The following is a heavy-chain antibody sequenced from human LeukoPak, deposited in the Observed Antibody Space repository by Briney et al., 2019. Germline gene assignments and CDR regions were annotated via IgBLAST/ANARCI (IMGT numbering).Heavy chain of an antibody. Sequence: ASVKVSCKASGYTFTSYYMHWVRQAPGQGLEWMGIINPSGGSTSYAQKFQGRVTMTRDMSTSTVYMELSSLRSEDTAVYYCARGGMAVAGNDYYYYMDVWGKGTTVTVSS. J-gene: IGHJ6*03. CDR2: INPSGGST. CDR3: ARGGMAVAGNDYYYYMDV. V-gene: IGHV1-46*01. CDR1: GYTFTSYY. D-gene: IGHD6-19*01.